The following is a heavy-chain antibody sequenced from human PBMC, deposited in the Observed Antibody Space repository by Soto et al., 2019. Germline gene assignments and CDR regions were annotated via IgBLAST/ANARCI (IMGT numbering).Heavy chain of an antibody. CDR1: GFTVSSSY. CDR3: ARHVGSYWYFDL. Sequence: ELQLVESGGGLVQPGGSLRLSCAASGFTVSSSYMGWVRHAPGKGLEWVSSIYTGGNTYYADSVRGRFTVSTDNSKDTLYLQMNSLRVDDAAMYYCARHVGSYWYFDLWGRGTLVTVSS. CDR2: IYTGGNT. D-gene: IGHD1-26*01. V-gene: IGHV3-66*04. J-gene: IGHJ2*01.